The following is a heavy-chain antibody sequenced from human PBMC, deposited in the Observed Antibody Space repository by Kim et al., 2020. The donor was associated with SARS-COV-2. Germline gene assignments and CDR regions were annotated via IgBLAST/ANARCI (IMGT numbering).Heavy chain of an antibody. CDR3: ARDLPSMMGY. CDR2: IA. V-gene: IGHV1-69*04. J-gene: IGHJ4*02. D-gene: IGHD3-22*01. Sequence: IANYAQKFQGRVTITADKSTSTAYMELSSLRSEDTAVYYCARDLPSMMGYWGQGTLVTVSS.